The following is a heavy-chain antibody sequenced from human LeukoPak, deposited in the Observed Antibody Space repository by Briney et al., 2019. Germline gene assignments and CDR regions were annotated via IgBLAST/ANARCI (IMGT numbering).Heavy chain of an antibody. CDR3: ATYGYTSGWYSNY. J-gene: IGHJ4*02. D-gene: IGHD6-19*01. CDR1: GYTFTTFD. Sequence: GASVKVSCKASGYTFTTFDINWVRQATGQGLEWMGWLSPTSGNTGYAQKFQGRVTMARNISISTAYMEVSSLRSEDTAVYYCATYGYTSGWYSNYWGQGTLVTVSS. CDR2: LSPTSGNT. V-gene: IGHV1-8*01.